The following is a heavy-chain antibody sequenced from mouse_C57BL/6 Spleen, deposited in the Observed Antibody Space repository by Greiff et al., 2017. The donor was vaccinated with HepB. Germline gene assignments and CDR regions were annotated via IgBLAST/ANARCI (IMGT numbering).Heavy chain of an antibody. CDR2: IYPGSGST. CDR1: GYTFTSYW. Sequence: VQLQQSGAELVKPGASVKMSCKASGYTFTSYWITWVKQRPGQGLEWIGDIYPGSGSTNYNEKFKSKATLTVDTSSSTAYMQLSSLTSEDAAVYYCARSGYGSSPWGQGTTLPVSS. D-gene: IGHD1-1*01. J-gene: IGHJ2*01. CDR3: ARSGYGSSP. V-gene: IGHV1-55*01.